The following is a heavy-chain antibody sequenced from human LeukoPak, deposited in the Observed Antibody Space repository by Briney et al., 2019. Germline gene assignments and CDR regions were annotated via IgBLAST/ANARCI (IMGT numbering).Heavy chain of an antibody. Sequence: ASVKVSCKASGYTFTGYYMHWVRQAPGQGLEWMGWINPNSGGTNYAQKFQGRVTMTRDTSISTAYMELSRLRSDDTAVYYCARVSRYGDYGGFYFDYWGQGTLVTVSS. J-gene: IGHJ4*02. V-gene: IGHV1-2*02. CDR1: GYTFTGYY. D-gene: IGHD4-17*01. CDR3: ARVSRYGDYGGFYFDY. CDR2: INPNSGGT.